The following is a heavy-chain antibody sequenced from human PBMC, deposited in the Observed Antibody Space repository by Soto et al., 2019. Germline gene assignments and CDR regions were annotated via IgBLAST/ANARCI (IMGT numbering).Heavy chain of an antibody. Sequence: EVQLVESGGGLVQPGRSLRLSCAASGFTFDDYAMHWVRQAPGQGLVWVSGISWNSGSIGYADSVKGRFTVSIDNAKNSLYLQMNSLRAEDTALYYCAKDSSRSVSGWEIDYWGQGTLVTVSS. CDR1: GFTFDDYA. CDR2: ISWNSGSI. J-gene: IGHJ4*02. D-gene: IGHD6-19*01. V-gene: IGHV3-9*01. CDR3: AKDSSRSVSGWEIDY.